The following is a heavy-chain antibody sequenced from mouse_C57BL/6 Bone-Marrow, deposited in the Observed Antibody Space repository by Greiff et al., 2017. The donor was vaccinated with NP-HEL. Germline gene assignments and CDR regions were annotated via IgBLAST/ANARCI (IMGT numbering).Heavy chain of an antibody. CDR1: GYTFTDYY. V-gene: IGHV1-76*01. D-gene: IGHD1-1*01. CDR3: ARYGSSYCYAMDY. J-gene: IGHJ4*01. CDR2: IYPGSGNT. Sequence: QVQLQQSGAELVRPGASVKLSCKASGYTFTDYYINWVKQRPGQGLEWIARIYPGSGNTYYNEKFKGKATLTAEKSSSTAYMQLSSLTSEDSAVYFCARYGSSYCYAMDYWGQGTSVTVSS.